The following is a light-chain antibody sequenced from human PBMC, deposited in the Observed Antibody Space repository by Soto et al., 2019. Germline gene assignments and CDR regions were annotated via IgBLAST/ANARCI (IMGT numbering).Light chain of an antibody. J-gene: IGKJ4*01. CDR2: DAY. CDR3: QHYKTWPLA. Sequence: EVVLTHSPSTLAVSSGEAGTLSCRASQGVGSTLAWYRQQPGQAPRLLIYDAYIRATGVPARFSGSGSGTEFTLTISSLQSEDFAVYYCQHYKTWPLAFGGGTKVDIK. V-gene: IGKV3-15*01. CDR1: QGVGST.